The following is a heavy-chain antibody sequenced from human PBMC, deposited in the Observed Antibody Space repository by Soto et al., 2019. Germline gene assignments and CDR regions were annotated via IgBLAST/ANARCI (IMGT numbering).Heavy chain of an antibody. CDR2: IYYSGST. CDR3: ARAGGYSRTTPNPRAYDMDV. Sequence: SETLSLTCAVYGGSFSSSSYYWGWIRQPPGKGLEWIGSIYYSGSTYYNPSLKSRVTISVDTSKNQFSLKLSSVTAADTAVYYCARAGGYSRTTPNPRAYDMDVWGQGTTVTVSS. CDR1: GGSFSSSSYY. V-gene: IGHV4-39*01. D-gene: IGHD6-13*01. J-gene: IGHJ6*02.